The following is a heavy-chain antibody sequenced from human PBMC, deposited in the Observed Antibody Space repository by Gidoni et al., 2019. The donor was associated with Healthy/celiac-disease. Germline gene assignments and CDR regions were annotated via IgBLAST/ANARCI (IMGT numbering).Heavy chain of an antibody. V-gene: IGHV3-23*01. D-gene: IGHD6-6*01. CDR3: AKGESYSSSSSPDY. Sequence: EVQLLESGGALVQPGGSLRLSWAASGFTFSSYAMSWVRQESGTGLEWVSAISGSGGSIYYADYVKGRFTISRDNSKNTLYLQMNSLRAEDTAVYYCAKGESYSSSSSPDYWGQGTLVTVSS. CDR1: GFTFSSYA. J-gene: IGHJ4*02. CDR2: ISGSGGSI.